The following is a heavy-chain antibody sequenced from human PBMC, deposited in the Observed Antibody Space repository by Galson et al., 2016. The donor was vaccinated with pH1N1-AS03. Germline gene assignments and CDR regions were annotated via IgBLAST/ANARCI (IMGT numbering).Heavy chain of an antibody. CDR1: GYSFTNYG. Sequence: SVKVSCKASGYSFTNYGINWVRQAPGQGLEWMGWISAYSGDTNFAQKFQGRVTLTTDTSTSTAYMELRSLTSDDTAIDYCARACDYGDFLLLMWGQGTLVSVSS. CDR2: ISAYSGDT. D-gene: IGHD4-17*01. V-gene: IGHV1-18*04. J-gene: IGHJ4*02. CDR3: ARACDYGDFLLLM.